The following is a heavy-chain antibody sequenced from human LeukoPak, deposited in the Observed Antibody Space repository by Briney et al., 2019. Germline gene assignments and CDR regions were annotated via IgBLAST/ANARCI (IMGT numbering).Heavy chain of an antibody. D-gene: IGHD5-12*01. Sequence: GGSLRLSCAASRFTFSSYWMTWVRQAPGKGLEWVVNIKQDGSEKYYVGSVKGRFTISRDNTKNSLYLQMNSLRAEDTAVYYCAREGGYGGVFDYWGQGTLVTVSS. V-gene: IGHV3-7*05. J-gene: IGHJ4*02. CDR2: IKQDGSEK. CDR3: AREGGYGGVFDY. CDR1: RFTFSSYW.